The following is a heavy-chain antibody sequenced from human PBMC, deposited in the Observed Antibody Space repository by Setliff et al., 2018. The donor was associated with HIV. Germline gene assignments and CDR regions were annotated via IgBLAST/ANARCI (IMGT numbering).Heavy chain of an antibody. D-gene: IGHD1-26*01. CDR3: ARPTLIVGAPDAFDI. Sequence: GASVMVSCKASGYTFTSYYMHWVRQAPGQGLEWMGIINPSGGSTSYAQKFQGRVTMTRDTSTSTVYMELSSLRSEDTAVYYCARPTLIVGAPDAFDIWGQGTMVTVSS. J-gene: IGHJ3*02. CDR1: GYTFTSYY. V-gene: IGHV1-46*01. CDR2: INPSGGST.